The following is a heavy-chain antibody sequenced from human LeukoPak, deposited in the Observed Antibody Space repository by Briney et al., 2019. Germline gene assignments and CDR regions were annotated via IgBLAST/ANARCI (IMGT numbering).Heavy chain of an antibody. CDR3: ARLTDF. J-gene: IGHJ4*02. CDR2: ISYSGNT. CDR1: GGSLIISNYY. Sequence: SETLSLTCTVSGGSLIISNYYWGWIRQSPGKGLECIGKISYSGNTYYNPSLRSRVHMSVDTSKNQFSLTLGSVTAADTAVYYCARLTDFWGQGILVTVSS. V-gene: IGHV4-39*01.